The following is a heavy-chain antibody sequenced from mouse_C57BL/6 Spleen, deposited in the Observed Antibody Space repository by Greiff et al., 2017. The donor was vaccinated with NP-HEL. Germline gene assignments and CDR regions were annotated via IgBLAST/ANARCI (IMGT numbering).Heavy chain of an antibody. CDR2: IDPSDSGT. Sequence: QVQLQQPGAELVRPGSSVKLSCKASGYTFTSYWIHWVKQRPIQGLEWIGNIDPSDSGTHYNQKFKDKATLTVDKSSSTAYMQLRSLTSEDSAVYYGGRVCDDYDECYAMDYWGQGTSVTVSS. V-gene: IGHV1-52*01. CDR3: GRVCDDYDECYAMDY. J-gene: IGHJ4*01. CDR1: GYTFTSYW. D-gene: IGHD2-4*01.